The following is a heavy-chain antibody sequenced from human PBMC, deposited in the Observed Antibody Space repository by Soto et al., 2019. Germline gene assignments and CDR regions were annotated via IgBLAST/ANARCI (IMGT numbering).Heavy chain of an antibody. Sequence: LRLSCSASGFTFDDYAMNWVRQAPGKGLEWVSSISWNSGNIVYADSVRGRFTISRDNAKTSLHLQMNSLRAEDTALYYCTKGASTSCFSAFDLWGQGTMVTVSS. CDR1: GFTFDDYA. J-gene: IGHJ3*01. V-gene: IGHV3-9*01. CDR3: TKGASTSCFSAFDL. CDR2: ISWNSGNI. D-gene: IGHD2-2*01.